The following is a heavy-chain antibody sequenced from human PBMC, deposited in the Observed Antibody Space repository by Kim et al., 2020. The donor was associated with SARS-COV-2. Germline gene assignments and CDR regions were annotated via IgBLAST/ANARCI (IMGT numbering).Heavy chain of an antibody. V-gene: IGHV1-8*01. CDR1: GYTFTSYD. CDR2: MNPNSGNT. CDR3: ARGRRRITMIVVVIPVRDYYFDS. J-gene: IGHJ4*02. Sequence: ASVKVSCKASGYTFTSYDINWVRQATGQGLEWMGWMNPNSGNTGYAQKFQGRVTMTRNTSISTAYMELSSLRSEDTAVYYCARGRRRITMIVVVIPVRDYYFDSWGQGTLVTVSS. D-gene: IGHD3-22*01.